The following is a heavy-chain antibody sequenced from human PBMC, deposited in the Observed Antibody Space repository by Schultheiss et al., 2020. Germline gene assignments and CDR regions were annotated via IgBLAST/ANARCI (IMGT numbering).Heavy chain of an antibody. V-gene: IGHV4-61*02. Sequence: SETLSLTCTVSGGSISSGSYYWSWIRQPAGKGLEWIGRIYTSGSTNYNPSLKSRVTISVDTSKNQFSLKLSSVTAADTAVYYCARGRYYYDSSGYEIRYGMDVWGQGTTVT. J-gene: IGHJ6*02. CDR2: IYTSGST. CDR1: GGSISSGSYY. D-gene: IGHD3-22*01. CDR3: ARGRYYYDSSGYEIRYGMDV.